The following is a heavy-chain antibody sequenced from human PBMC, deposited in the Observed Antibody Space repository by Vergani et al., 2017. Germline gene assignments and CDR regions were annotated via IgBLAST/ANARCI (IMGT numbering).Heavy chain of an antibody. D-gene: IGHD1-26*01. CDR1: GFTFSTYA. CDR2: LTGGGGST. CDR3: VKDAGSYENFFDS. V-gene: IGHV3-23*01. J-gene: IGHJ4*02. Sequence: EVQLLESGGSLKQPGGSVRLSCAASGFTFSTYAMHWVRQARGKGLEWVSALTGGGGSTYYADSFKGRFIISRDYSRDTLYLQMNSLRPEDTATYYCVKDAGSYENFFDSWGQGTLVTVSS.